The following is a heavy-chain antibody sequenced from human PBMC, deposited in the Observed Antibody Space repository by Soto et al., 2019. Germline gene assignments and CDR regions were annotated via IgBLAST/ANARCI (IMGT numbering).Heavy chain of an antibody. CDR3: AREGYDILTGYYYFDY. CDR1: GGSISSGDYY. CDR2: IYYSGST. Sequence: SETLSLTCTVSGGSISSGDYYWSWIRQPPGKGLEWIGYIYYSGSTYYNPSLKSRVTISVDTSKNQFSLKLSSVTAADTAVYYCAREGYDILTGYYYFDYWGQGTLVTVSS. D-gene: IGHD3-9*01. V-gene: IGHV4-30-4*01. J-gene: IGHJ4*02.